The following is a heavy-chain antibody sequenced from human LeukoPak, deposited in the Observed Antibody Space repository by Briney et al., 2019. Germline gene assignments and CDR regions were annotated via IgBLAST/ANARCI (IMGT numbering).Heavy chain of an antibody. CDR1: GASFTNYY. J-gene: IGHJ4*02. D-gene: IGHD4-23*01. CDR2: SSYNGNT. Sequence: SETLSLTCTVSGASFTNYYWSWIRQPPGQGLEWIGFSSYNGNTNYNPSLKSRVTISVDTSKNQFSLKLSSVTAADTAVYYCARAVYGGNSGPRGYYFDYWGQGTLVTVSS. CDR3: ARAVYGGNSGPRGYYFDY. V-gene: IGHV4-59*01.